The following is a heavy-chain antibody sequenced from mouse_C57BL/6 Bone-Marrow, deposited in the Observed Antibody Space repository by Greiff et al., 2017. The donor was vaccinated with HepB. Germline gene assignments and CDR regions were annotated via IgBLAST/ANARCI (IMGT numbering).Heavy chain of an antibody. V-gene: IGHV1-52*01. CDR2: IDPSDSET. Sequence: QVQLQQSGAELVRPGSSVKLSCKASGYTFTSYWMHWVKQRPIQGLEWIGNIDPSDSETHYNQKFKDKATLTVDKSSSTAYMQLSSLTSEDSAVYYCARRGVIYYAMDYWGQGTSVTVSS. CDR3: ARRGVIYYAMDY. D-gene: IGHD2-2*01. J-gene: IGHJ4*01. CDR1: GYTFTSYW.